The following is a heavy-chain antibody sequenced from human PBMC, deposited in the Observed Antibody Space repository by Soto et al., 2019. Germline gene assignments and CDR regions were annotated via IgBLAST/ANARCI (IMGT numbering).Heavy chain of an antibody. V-gene: IGHV2-5*01. Sequence: QITLKESGPPLVKPTQTLTLTCTFSGFSLSTSGVGVGWIRQPPGKALEWLALIYWNDDKRYSPSLKSRLTITKDTSKNQVVLTMTNMDPVDTATYYCARYHRSRAFDIWGQGTMVTVSS. CDR3: ARYHRSRAFDI. CDR1: GFSLSTSGVG. D-gene: IGHD2-15*01. J-gene: IGHJ3*02. CDR2: IYWNDDK.